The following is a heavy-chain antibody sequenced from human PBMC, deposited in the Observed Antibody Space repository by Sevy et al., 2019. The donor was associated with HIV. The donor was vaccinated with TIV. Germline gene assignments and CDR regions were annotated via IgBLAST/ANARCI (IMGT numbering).Heavy chain of an antibody. CDR3: ARDRVILGGGGGLDV. Sequence: ASVKVSCKASESTFTAYYIHWLRQAPGQGLEWMGWINPNSDDTNYAQKFQGRVSMAADTSISTAYMDLSRLRFDDTAGYYGARDRVILGGGGGLDVWGQGTTVTVSS. CDR2: INPNSDDT. V-gene: IGHV1-2*02. CDR1: ESTFTAYY. J-gene: IGHJ6*02. D-gene: IGHD3-16*01.